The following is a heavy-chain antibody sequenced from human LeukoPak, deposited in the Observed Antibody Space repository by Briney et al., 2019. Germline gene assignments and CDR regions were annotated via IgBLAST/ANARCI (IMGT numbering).Heavy chain of an antibody. Sequence: GGSLRLSCAASGFTFSSYSMNWVRQAPGKGLEWVSSISSSSSYIYYADSVKGRFTISRDNAKNSLYLQMNSLRAEDTAVYYCARDLRRVRVYYDSSGYYLWGQGTLVTVSS. CDR2: ISSSSSYI. J-gene: IGHJ5*02. D-gene: IGHD3-22*01. CDR3: ARDLRRVRVYYDSSGYYL. V-gene: IGHV3-21*01. CDR1: GFTFSSYS.